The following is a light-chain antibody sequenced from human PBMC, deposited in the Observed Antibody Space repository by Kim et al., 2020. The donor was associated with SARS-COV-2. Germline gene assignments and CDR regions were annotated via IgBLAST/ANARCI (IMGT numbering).Light chain of an antibody. CDR1: NIGSKS. CDR3: QVWDSSSDHPV. CDR2: YDS. J-gene: IGLJ3*02. Sequence: SYELTQPPSVSVAPGKTAMIICGGNNIGSKSVHWYQQKPGQAPVLVIYYDSDRPSGIPERFSGSNSGNTATLTISGVEAGDEAEYYCQVWDSSSDHPVFGGGTQPTVL. V-gene: IGLV3-21*04.